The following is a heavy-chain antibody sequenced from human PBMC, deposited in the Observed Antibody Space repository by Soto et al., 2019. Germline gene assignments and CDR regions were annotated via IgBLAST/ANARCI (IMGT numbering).Heavy chain of an antibody. Sequence: QVQLVQSGAEVKKPGASVKVSCKASGYTFTSYGISWVRQAPGQGLEWMGWISAYNGNTNYAQKLQGRVTMTTDTSTSTAYMELRSLRSDDTAVYYCARDRRIVVVVAATGFNWFDPWGQGTLVTVSS. V-gene: IGHV1-18*01. CDR2: ISAYNGNT. J-gene: IGHJ5*02. D-gene: IGHD2-15*01. CDR3: ARDRRIVVVVAATGFNWFDP. CDR1: GYTFTSYG.